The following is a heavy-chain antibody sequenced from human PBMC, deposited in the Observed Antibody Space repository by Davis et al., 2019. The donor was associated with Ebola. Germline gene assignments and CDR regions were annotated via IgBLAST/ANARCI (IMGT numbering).Heavy chain of an antibody. J-gene: IGHJ6*02. CDR2: ISSSSSYT. D-gene: IGHD6-6*01. V-gene: IGHV3-11*05. Sequence: GGSLRLSCAASGFTFSDYYMSWIRQAPGKGLEWVSYISSSSSYTNYADSVKGRFTISRDNAKNSLYLQMNSLRAEDTAVYYCARGGRVGSSSPLDVWGQGTTVTVSS. CDR1: GFTFSDYY. CDR3: ARGGRVGSSSPLDV.